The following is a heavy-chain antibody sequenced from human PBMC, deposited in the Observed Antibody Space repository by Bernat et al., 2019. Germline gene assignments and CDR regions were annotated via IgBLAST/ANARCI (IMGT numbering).Heavy chain of an antibody. D-gene: IGHD3-10*01. CDR2: ISGSGGST. V-gene: IGHV3-23*01. CDR1: GFTFSSYA. J-gene: IGHJ6*03. CDR3: AKGVVQGVINPLGGYYMDV. Sequence: EVQLLESGGGLVQPGGSLRLSCAASGFTFSSYAMSWVRQAPGKGLEWVSAISGSGGSTYYADSEKGRVTISRDNSKDTLYLQMNSLRAEDTAVYYCAKGVVQGVINPLGGYYMDVWGKGTTVTVSS.